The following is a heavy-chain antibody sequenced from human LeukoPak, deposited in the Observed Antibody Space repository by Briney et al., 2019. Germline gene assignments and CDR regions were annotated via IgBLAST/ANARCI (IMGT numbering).Heavy chain of an antibody. CDR2: ISYDGSNK. J-gene: IGHJ4*02. CDR1: GFTFSSYG. Sequence: GRSLRLSCAASGFTFSSYGMHWVRQAPGKGLEWVAVISYDGSNKYYADSVKGRFTISRDNSKNTLYLQMNSLRAEDTAVYYCAKDPKLYCSSTSCYFPLGYWGQGTLVTVSS. D-gene: IGHD2-2*01. V-gene: IGHV3-30*18. CDR3: AKDPKLYCSSTSCYFPLGY.